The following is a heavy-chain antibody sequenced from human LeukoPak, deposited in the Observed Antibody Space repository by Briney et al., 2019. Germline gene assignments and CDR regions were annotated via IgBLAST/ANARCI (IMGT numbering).Heavy chain of an antibody. D-gene: IGHD2-15*01. J-gene: IGHJ3*02. CDR2: ISSSSSYI. CDR1: GFTFSSYS. V-gene: IGHV3-21*04. CDR3: ARPLRAAVNAFDI. Sequence: PGGSLRLSCAASGFTFSSYSMNWVRQAPGKGLEWVSSISSSSSYIYYADSVKGRFTISRDNAKNSLYLQMNSLRAEDTALYYCARPLRAAVNAFDIWGLGAMVTVSS.